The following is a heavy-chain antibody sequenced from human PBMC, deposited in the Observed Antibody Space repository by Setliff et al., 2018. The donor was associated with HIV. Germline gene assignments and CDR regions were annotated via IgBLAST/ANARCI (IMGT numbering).Heavy chain of an antibody. CDR1: GYTFTSYY. J-gene: IGHJ4*02. V-gene: IGHV1-2*02. CDR2: INPNSGGT. D-gene: IGHD4-17*01. Sequence: ASVKVSCKASGYTFTSYYMHWVRQAPGQGLEWMGWINPNSGGTNYAQKFQGRVTMTRDTSISTAYMELSRLGSDDTAVYYCATDDYGGDSFDNWGQGTLVTVSS. CDR3: ATDDYGGDSFDN.